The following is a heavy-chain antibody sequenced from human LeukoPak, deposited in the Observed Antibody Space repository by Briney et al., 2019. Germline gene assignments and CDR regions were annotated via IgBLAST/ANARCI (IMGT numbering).Heavy chain of an antibody. Sequence: SETLSLTCTASGGSISSGGYYWSWIRQHPGKGLEWIGYIYYSGSTYYNPSLKSRVTISVDTSKNQFSLKLSSVTAADTAVYYCARTNGYCTNGVCPTPFDYWGQGTLVTVSS. CDR3: ARTNGYCTNGVCPTPFDY. J-gene: IGHJ4*02. CDR1: GGSISSGGYY. V-gene: IGHV4-31*03. CDR2: IYYSGST. D-gene: IGHD2-8*01.